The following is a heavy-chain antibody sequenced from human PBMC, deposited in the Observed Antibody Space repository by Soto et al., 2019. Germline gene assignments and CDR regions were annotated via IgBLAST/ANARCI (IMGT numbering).Heavy chain of an antibody. J-gene: IGHJ6*03. CDR3: ARRLLVNYYYYMDV. D-gene: IGHD2-21*01. CDR1: GFTFSSYG. Sequence: GGSLRLSCAASGFTFSSYGMHWVRQAPGKGLEWVAVIWYDGSNKYYADSVKGRFTISRDNSKNTLYLQMNSLRAEDTAVYYCARRLLVNYYYYMDVWGKGTTVTVSS. CDR2: IWYDGSNK. V-gene: IGHV3-33*01.